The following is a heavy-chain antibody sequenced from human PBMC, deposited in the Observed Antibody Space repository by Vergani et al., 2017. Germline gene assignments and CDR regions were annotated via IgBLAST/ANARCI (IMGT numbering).Heavy chain of an antibody. D-gene: IGHD2-21*01. CDR2: IYTSGST. V-gene: IGHV4-4*07. CDR3: ARTWVXLCGGDCFPGWFDP. J-gene: IGHJ5*02. Sequence: QVQLQESGPRLAQPLETLSLTCTVSGGSISSYYWSWIRQPAGKGLEWIGRIYTSGSTNYNPSLQSRVTMSVDTSKNQFSLKLSSVTAADTAVYYCARTWVXLCGGDCFPGWFDPWGQGTLVTVSS. CDR1: GGSISSYY.